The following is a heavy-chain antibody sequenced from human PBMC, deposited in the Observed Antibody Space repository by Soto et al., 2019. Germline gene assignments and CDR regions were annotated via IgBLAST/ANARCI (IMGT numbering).Heavy chain of an antibody. Sequence: EVQLLESGGGLVQPGGSLRLSCAASGFTFSSYAMSWVRQAPGKGLEWVSAISGSGGSTYYADSVKGRFTISRDNSKNTLYLEMSSLRAEDTAVYYGAEEGTTSPYNWFDPWGQGTLVTVSS. CDR3: AEEGTTSPYNWFDP. CDR2: ISGSGGST. J-gene: IGHJ5*02. D-gene: IGHD2-2*01. CDR1: GFTFSSYA. V-gene: IGHV3-23*01.